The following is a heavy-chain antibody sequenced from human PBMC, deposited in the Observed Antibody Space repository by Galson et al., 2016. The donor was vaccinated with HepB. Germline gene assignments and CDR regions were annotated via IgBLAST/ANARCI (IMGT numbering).Heavy chain of an antibody. CDR1: GFTFSNSW. J-gene: IGHJ5*01. CDR2: INTDGRGL. CDR3: ARGLSMNWFDS. V-gene: IGHV3-74*01. Sequence: SLRLSCAASGFTFSNSWMHWVRQAPGKGLVCVSRINTDGRGLAYADSVKGRFTISRDNAKNTLYLQMNSLRAEDTAVYYCARGLSMNWFDSWGQGTLVTVSS.